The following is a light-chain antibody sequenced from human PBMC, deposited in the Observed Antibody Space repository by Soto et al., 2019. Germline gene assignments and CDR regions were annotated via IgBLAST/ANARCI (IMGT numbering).Light chain of an antibody. Sequence: EIVLTQSPGTLSLSPGERVTLSCRASQSDGTSWLAWYQQKPGQSPRLLIYSTSSRATGIPDRFSGSGSETDFALTISRLEPEDSAVYYCQQYASSQWTFGQGTKVEIK. V-gene: IGKV3-20*01. CDR2: STS. CDR3: QQYASSQWT. J-gene: IGKJ1*01. CDR1: QSDGTSW.